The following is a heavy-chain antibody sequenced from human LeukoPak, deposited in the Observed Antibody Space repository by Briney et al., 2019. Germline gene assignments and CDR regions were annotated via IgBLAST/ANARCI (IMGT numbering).Heavy chain of an antibody. D-gene: IGHD1-26*01. CDR3: ARDSLGGSYFDY. CDR2: IYYSGST. CDR1: GGSISSYY. V-gene: IGHV4-59*01. J-gene: IGHJ4*02. Sequence: SETLSLTCTVSGGSISSYYWSWIRQLPGKGLEWIGYIYYSGSTNYNPSLKSRVTISVDTSKNQFSLKLSSVTAADTAVYYCARDSLGGSYFDYWGQGTLVTVSS.